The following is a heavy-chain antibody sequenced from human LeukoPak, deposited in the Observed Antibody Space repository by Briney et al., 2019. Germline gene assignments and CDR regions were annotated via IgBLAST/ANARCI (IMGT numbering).Heavy chain of an antibody. CDR1: GGSISSYY. Sequence: SETLSLTCTVSGGSISSYYWSWIRQPPGKGLEWIGYIYYSGSTNYNPSLKSRVTISVDTSKNQFSLKLTSVAAADTAVYYCARGAYVSYYYYGMDVWGKGTTVTVSS. CDR3: ARGAYVSYYYYGMDV. V-gene: IGHV4-59*01. J-gene: IGHJ6*04. D-gene: IGHD3-16*01. CDR2: IYYSGST.